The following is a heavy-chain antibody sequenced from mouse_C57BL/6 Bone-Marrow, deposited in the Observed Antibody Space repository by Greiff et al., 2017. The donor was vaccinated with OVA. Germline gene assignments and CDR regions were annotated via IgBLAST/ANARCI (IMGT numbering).Heavy chain of an antibody. CDR1: GYTFTSYW. J-gene: IGHJ3*01. Sequence: VQLQQPGAELVKPGASVKMSCKASGYTFTSYWITWVKQRPGQGLEWIGDIYPGSGSTNYNEKFKSKATLTVDTSSSTAYMQLSSLTSEDSAVYYCARYDYDGGASPAWFAYWGQGTLVTVSA. CDR2: IYPGSGST. CDR3: ARYDYDGGASPAWFAY. V-gene: IGHV1-55*01. D-gene: IGHD2-4*01.